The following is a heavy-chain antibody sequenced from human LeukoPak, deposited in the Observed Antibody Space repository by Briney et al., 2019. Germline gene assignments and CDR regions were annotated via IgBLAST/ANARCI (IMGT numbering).Heavy chain of an antibody. CDR1: GFTFSSYG. CDR2: IRYDGSNK. CDR3: AKIAGDSSGSPPGAFDI. V-gene: IGHV3-30*02. J-gene: IGHJ3*02. Sequence: GGSLRLSCAASGFTFSSYGMHWVRQAPGKGLEWVAFIRYDGSNKYYADSVKGRFTISRDNSKNTLYLQMNSLRAEDTAVYYCAKIAGDSSGSPPGAFDIWGQGTMVTVSS. D-gene: IGHD3-22*01.